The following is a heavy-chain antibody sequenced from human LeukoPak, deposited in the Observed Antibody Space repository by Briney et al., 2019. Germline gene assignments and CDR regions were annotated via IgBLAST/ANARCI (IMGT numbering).Heavy chain of an antibody. CDR1: GYTFTGYY. J-gene: IGHJ5*02. Sequence: GASVKVSCKASGYTFTGYYIHWVRQAPGQGLEWMGWINPHSGGTNYAQKFQGGVTMTRDTSITTAYMELSRLTSDDTAVYYCARAGGRSWFDPWGQGTLVTVSS. V-gene: IGHV1-2*02. CDR3: ARAGGRSWFDP. CDR2: INPHSGGT.